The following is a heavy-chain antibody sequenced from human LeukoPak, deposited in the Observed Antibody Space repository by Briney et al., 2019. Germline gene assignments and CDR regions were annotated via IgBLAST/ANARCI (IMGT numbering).Heavy chain of an antibody. CDR1: GGSFSGYY. D-gene: IGHD3-9*01. J-gene: IGHJ5*02. Sequence: SETLSLTCAVYGGSFSGYYWSWIRQPPGKGLEWIGEINHSGSTNYNPSLKSRVTISVDTSKNQFSLKLSSVTAADTAVYYCARHTRTQYYDILIGYYPVSWKSGAAGNRFDPWGQGTLVTVSS. CDR3: ARHTRTQYYDILIGYYPVSWKSGAAGNRFDP. V-gene: IGHV4-34*01. CDR2: INHSGST.